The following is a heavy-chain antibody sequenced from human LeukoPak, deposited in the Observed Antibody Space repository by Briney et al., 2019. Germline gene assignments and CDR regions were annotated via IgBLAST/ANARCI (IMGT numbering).Heavy chain of an antibody. V-gene: IGHV4-30-2*01. Sequence: SQTLSLTCAVSGGSISSGGYSWSWIRQPPGNGLEWIGYIYHSGSTYYNPSLKSRVTISVDWSKNQFSLKLSSVTAADTAVYYCARVNWNDYWFDPWGQGTLVTVSS. CDR3: ARVNWNDYWFDP. CDR2: IYHSGST. CDR1: GGSISSGGYS. D-gene: IGHD1-20*01. J-gene: IGHJ5*02.